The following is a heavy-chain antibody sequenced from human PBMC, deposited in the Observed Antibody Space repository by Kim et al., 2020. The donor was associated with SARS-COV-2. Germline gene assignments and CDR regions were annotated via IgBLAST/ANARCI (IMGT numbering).Heavy chain of an antibody. CDR2: IYHIGRT. CDR1: GGSISTYY. CDR3: ARAVGWYWFDP. Sequence: SETLSLTCTLSGGSISTYYWSWIRQPPGKGLEWIGYIYHIGRTNYNPSLKSRVTMSIDTSKNVFSLRLSSATVADTAIYYCARAVGWYWFDPWGQGTLV. J-gene: IGHJ5*02. V-gene: IGHV4-59*13. D-gene: IGHD6-19*01.